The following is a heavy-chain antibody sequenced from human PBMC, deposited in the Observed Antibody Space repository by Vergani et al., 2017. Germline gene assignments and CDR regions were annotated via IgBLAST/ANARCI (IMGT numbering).Heavy chain of an antibody. CDR2: ISAYNGNT. D-gene: IGHD3-22*01. Sequence: QVQLVQSGAEVKKPGASVKVSCKASGYTFTSYGISWVRQAPGQGLEWMGWISAYNGNTNYAQKLQGRVTMTTDTSTSTAYMELRSLRSDDTAVYYCARSVYYYDSSGYYSPPVDYYYGMDVWGQGTTVTVSS. CDR1: GYTFTSYG. J-gene: IGHJ6*02. V-gene: IGHV1-18*01. CDR3: ARSVYYYDSSGYYSPPVDYYYGMDV.